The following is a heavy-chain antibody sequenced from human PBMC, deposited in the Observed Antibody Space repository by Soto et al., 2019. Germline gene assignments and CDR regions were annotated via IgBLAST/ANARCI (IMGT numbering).Heavy chain of an antibody. CDR3: ALRSLVFSFDY. CDR1: GFTFSSYA. V-gene: IGHV3-23*01. J-gene: IGHJ4*02. Sequence: WGSLRLSCAASGFTFSSYAMSWVRQAPGKGLEWVSAISGSGGSTYYADSVKGRFTISRDNSKNTLYLQMNSLRAEDTAVYYCALRSLVFSFDYWGQGTLVTVSS. D-gene: IGHD3-16*01. CDR2: ISGSGGST.